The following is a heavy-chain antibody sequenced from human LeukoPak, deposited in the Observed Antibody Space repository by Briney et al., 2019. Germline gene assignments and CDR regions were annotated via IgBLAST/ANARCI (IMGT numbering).Heavy chain of an antibody. V-gene: IGHV3-9*01. CDR2: ISWNSGSI. J-gene: IGHJ4*02. CDR3: AKGGLGGWDWARHDY. CDR1: GFTFDDYA. Sequence: PGGSLRLSCAASGFTFDDYAMHWVRQAPGKGLEWVSGISWNSGSIGYADSVKGRFTISRDNAKNSLYLQMNSLRAEDTALYYCAKGGLGGWDWARHDYWGQGTLVTVSS. D-gene: IGHD6-19*01.